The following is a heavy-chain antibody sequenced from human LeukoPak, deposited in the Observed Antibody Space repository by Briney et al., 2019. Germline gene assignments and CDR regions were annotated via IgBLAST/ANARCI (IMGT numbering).Heavy chain of an antibody. CDR1: GYTFTGYS. CDR2: INPNSGVT. Sequence: ASVKVSCKASGYTFTGYSMHWVRQAPGQGLEWMGRINPNSGVTYYAQKFQGRVTMTSDTSITTAYMELSSLTSDDTATYYCARDASNWSAFDSWGQGTLVIVSS. V-gene: IGHV1-2*06. CDR3: ARDASNWSAFDS. D-gene: IGHD1-20*01. J-gene: IGHJ5*01.